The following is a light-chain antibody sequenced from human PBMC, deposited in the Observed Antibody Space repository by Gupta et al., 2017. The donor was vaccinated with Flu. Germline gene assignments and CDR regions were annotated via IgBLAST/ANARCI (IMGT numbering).Light chain of an antibody. CDR1: QQRDTS. V-gene: IGKV3-15*01. CDR3: QQYYIWPQRT. J-gene: IGKJ2*01. Sequence: AALSVSPGESATLSCRASQQRDTSLAWYQQKPGQAPSLLIYYASTRASGIPARFSGSGAWTEFTLTITSLQSEDSSVYYCQQYYIWPQRTFGQGTRLEI. CDR2: YAS.